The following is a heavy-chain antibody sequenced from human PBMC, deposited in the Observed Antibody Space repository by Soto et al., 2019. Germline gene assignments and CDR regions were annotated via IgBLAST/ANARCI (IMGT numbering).Heavy chain of an antibody. J-gene: IGHJ5*02. CDR1: GGSVSSGSYY. V-gene: IGHV4-61*01. CDR3: ASYYSSSSGAWFDP. Sequence: QVQLQESGPGLVKPSETLSLTCTVSGGSVSSGSYYWSWIRQPPGKGLEWIGYIYYSGSTNYNPSPKSRVTXXVXTXXNPFSLKLSSVTAADTAVYYCASYYSSSSGAWFDPWGQGTLVTVSS. D-gene: IGHD6-6*01. CDR2: IYYSGST.